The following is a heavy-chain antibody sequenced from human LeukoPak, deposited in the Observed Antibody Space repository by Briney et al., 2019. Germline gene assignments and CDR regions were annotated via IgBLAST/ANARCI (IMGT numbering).Heavy chain of an antibody. CDR3: AKDSDGYNSGYFDY. D-gene: IGHD5-24*01. V-gene: IGHV3-23*01. J-gene: IGHJ4*02. CDR1: GFTFSSYA. CDR2: ISGSGGST. Sequence: GGSLRLSCAASGFTFSSYAMIWVRQAPGKGLEWVSAISGSGGSTYYADSVKGRFTISRDNSKNTLYLQMNSLRAEDTAVYYCAKDSDGYNSGYFDYWGQGTLVTVSS.